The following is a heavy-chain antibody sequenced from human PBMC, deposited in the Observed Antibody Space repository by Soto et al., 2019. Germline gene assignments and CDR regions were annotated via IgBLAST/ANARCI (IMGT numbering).Heavy chain of an antibody. CDR2: IMPTVDSA. J-gene: IGHJ6*02. V-gene: IGHV1-69*01. Sequence: QVPLGESGAEVKTPGSSGKGSCKASGGNLSDYAISLVRQAPGQGLGWMGGIMPTVDSANYAQNFQGRLTISADESTSTANLELSSLRSDDTAVYYCAVAAVREIMAQESSGMAVWGQGTTVIVSS. CDR3: AVAAVREIMAQESSGMAV. CDR1: GGNLSDYA. D-gene: IGHD3-10*01.